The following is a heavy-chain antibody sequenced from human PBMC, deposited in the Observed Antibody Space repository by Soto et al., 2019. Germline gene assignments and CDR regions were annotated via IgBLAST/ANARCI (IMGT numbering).Heavy chain of an antibody. V-gene: IGHV3-15*01. CDR1: GFMFSSAW. D-gene: IGHD1-1*01. CDR2: IKSKTDGGAR. Sequence: EVQLVASGGDLVEPGGSLRLSCVTSGFMFSSAWMSWVLQAPGKGLEWVGRIKSKTDGGARDYAAPVNGRFSISRDDSKSTLYLQMNSLRAEDTALYYCVEGWNDFWGQGTLVTVSS. J-gene: IGHJ4*02. CDR3: VEGWNDF.